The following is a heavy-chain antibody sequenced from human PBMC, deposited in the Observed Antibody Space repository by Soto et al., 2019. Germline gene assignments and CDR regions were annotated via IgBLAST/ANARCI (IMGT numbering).Heavy chain of an antibody. Sequence: QVQLVESGGGVVQPGRSLRLSCAASGFTFSTYGMHWVRQAPGKGLEWVGVISYDGTNKFYGDSVKGRFTISRDNSKNTLVLPMNSLRTGDTAVYYCVKYTPDYGGTNWFDPWGQGTLVTVSS. CDR2: ISYDGTNK. CDR3: VKYTPDYGGTNWFDP. V-gene: IGHV3-30*18. J-gene: IGHJ5*02. D-gene: IGHD4-17*01. CDR1: GFTFSTYG.